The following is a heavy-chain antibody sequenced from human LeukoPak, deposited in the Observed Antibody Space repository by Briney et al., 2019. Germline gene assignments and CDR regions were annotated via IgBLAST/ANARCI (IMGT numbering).Heavy chain of an antibody. CDR2: ISGSGGST. D-gene: IGHD6-6*01. CDR1: GFTFSTYS. V-gene: IGHV3-23*01. CDR3: AKGVIAARLKHFDY. J-gene: IGHJ4*02. Sequence: GGSLRLSCAASGFTFSTYSMNWVRQAPGKGLEWVSAISGSGGSTYCADSVKGRFTISRDNSKNTLYLQMNSLRAEDTAVYYCAKGVIAARLKHFDYWGQGTLVTVSS.